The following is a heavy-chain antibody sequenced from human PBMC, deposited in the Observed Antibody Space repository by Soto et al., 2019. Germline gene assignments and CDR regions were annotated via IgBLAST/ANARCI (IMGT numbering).Heavy chain of an antibody. Sequence: QVQLVQSGAEVKKPGSSVKVSCKASGCTFSSYAISWVRQAPGHGLEWMGGIIPIFGKANYAQKFQGRVTITADKSTSTAYMELSSLRSEDTAVYYCEVGATDDTDAFDIWGQGTMVTVSS. V-gene: IGHV1-69*06. J-gene: IGHJ3*02. CDR3: EVGATDDTDAFDI. D-gene: IGHD1-26*01. CDR2: IIPIFGKA. CDR1: GCTFSSYA.